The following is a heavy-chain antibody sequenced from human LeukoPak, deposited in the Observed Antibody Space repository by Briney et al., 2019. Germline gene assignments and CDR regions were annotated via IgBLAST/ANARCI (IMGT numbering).Heavy chain of an antibody. D-gene: IGHD6-13*01. Sequence: GGSLRLSCAASGFTLSSYAMSWVRQAPGKGLEWVAVISYDGSNKYYADSVKGRFTISRDNSKNTLYLQMNSLRAEDTAVYYCARALHVAAAGTYWGQGTLVTVSS. CDR2: ISYDGSNK. CDR3: ARALHVAAAGTY. V-gene: IGHV3-30*04. CDR1: GFTLSSYA. J-gene: IGHJ4*02.